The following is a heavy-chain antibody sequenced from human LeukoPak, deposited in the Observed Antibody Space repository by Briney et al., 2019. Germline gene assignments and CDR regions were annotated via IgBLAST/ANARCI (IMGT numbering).Heavy chain of an antibody. CDR1: GGSISSYY. CDR2: IYTSGST. Sequence: PSETLSLTCTVSGGSISSYYWSWIRQPAGKGLEWIGRIYTSGSTNYNPSLKSRVTISVDKSKNQFSLKLSSVTAADTAVYYCARDFLSPYYDFWSGYSDAFDIRGQGTMVTVSS. J-gene: IGHJ3*02. D-gene: IGHD3-3*01. V-gene: IGHV4-4*07. CDR3: ARDFLSPYYDFWSGYSDAFDI.